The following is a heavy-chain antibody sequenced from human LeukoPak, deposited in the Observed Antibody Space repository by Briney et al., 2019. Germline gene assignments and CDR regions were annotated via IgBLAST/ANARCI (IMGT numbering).Heavy chain of an antibody. Sequence: GGSLRLSCAASGFTFSTHGMHWVRQAPGKGLEWVAFIRYDGINKYYADSVKGRFTISRDNFKNTLYLQMNSLRPEDTAVYYCAKEGDYYGSGSYRDGFDIWGQGTRATVSS. J-gene: IGHJ3*02. V-gene: IGHV3-30*02. CDR1: GFTFSTHG. CDR2: IRYDGINK. D-gene: IGHD3-10*01. CDR3: AKEGDYYGSGSYRDGFDI.